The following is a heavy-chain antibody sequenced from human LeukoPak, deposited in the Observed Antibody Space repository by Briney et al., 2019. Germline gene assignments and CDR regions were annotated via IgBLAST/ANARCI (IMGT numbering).Heavy chain of an antibody. Sequence: GGSLRLSCAASGFSIRGYWMHWVRQAPGKGLMWVSRIKSDGSWTNYADSVRGRFTISRDNAENTLYLQMIGLRAEDTAIYYCVRDGDAYDFDHWGQGILVTVSS. V-gene: IGHV3-74*01. CDR3: VRDGDAYDFDH. D-gene: IGHD5-12*01. CDR1: GFSIRGYW. CDR2: IKSDGSWT. J-gene: IGHJ4*02.